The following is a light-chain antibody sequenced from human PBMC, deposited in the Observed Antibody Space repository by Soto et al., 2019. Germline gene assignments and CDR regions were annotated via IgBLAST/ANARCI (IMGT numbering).Light chain of an antibody. CDR2: NAS. CDR3: QQYNSYPWT. CDR1: QSISSW. V-gene: IGKV1-5*01. J-gene: IGKJ1*01. Sequence: DIQMTQSPSTLSASIGDRVTITCRVSQSISSWLAWYQHKPGKAPKLLIYNASSLESGVPSRFSGSGSGTEFTLTISSLQPDDFATYYCQQYNSYPWTFGQGTKVEIK.